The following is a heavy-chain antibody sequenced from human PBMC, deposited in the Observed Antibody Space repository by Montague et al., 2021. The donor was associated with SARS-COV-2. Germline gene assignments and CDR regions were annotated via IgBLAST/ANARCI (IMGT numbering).Heavy chain of an antibody. CDR1: GESFSGYY. V-gene: IGHV4-34*01. Sequence: SXTLSLTCAVYGESFSGYYWTWIRQSPGKGLEWIAEINHSGTTNYNFNPSLRSRVTISVDTSKSQFSLKLTSLTAADTGVYYCARWNPQTLTLIGLRGKSASDYWGQGTLVTVSS. J-gene: IGHJ4*02. CDR2: INHSGTT. CDR3: ARWNPQTLTLIGLRGKSASDY. D-gene: IGHD4-23*01.